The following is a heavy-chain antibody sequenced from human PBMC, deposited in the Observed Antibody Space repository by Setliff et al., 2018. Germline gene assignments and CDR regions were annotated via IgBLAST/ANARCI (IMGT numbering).Heavy chain of an antibody. CDR1: GGSISSATSY. Sequence: SETLSLTCIVSGGSISSATSYWNWIRQPAGKELEWIGRIYAIRSTNYNPSLKSRVTISVDTSKNQFSLKLSSVTAADTAVYYCRFWSGYYKNDYWGQGTLVTVSS. CDR3: RFWSGYYKNDY. V-gene: IGHV4-61*02. CDR2: IYAIRST. D-gene: IGHD3-3*01. J-gene: IGHJ4*01.